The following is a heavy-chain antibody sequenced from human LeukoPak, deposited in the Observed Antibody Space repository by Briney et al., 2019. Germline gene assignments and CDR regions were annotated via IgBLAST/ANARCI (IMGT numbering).Heavy chain of an antibody. D-gene: IGHD4-11*01. Sequence: SETLSLTCTVSGCSISSHYWSWIRQPPGKGLGWIGYIYYSGGTNYNPSLKSRVTISVATSKHHFSLKLSSVTAADTAVYYCARATVNPLHFDSWGQGNLVTVSS. CDR1: GCSISSHY. J-gene: IGHJ4*02. CDR3: ARATVNPLHFDS. CDR2: IYYSGGT. V-gene: IGHV4-59*11.